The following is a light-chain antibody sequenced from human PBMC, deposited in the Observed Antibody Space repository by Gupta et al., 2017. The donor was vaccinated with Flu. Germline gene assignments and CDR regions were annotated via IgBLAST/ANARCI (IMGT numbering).Light chain of an antibody. V-gene: IGLV2-14*01. CDR2: EVS. CDR3: SSFTSRSTLV. Sequence: SALTKTASVSGSPGPLITISCPGTSSDVGGYMFVSWYQQHPGKAPKLMIYEVSNRPSGVANRFSGSKSGNTASLTISGLQAEDEADYYCSSFTSRSTLVFGTGTKVTVV. CDR1: SSDVGGYMF. J-gene: IGLJ1*01.